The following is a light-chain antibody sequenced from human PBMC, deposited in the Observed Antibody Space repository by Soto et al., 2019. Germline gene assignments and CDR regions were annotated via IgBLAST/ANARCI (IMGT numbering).Light chain of an antibody. CDR3: QQYKNWPTYT. V-gene: IGKV3-15*01. CDR2: GAS. J-gene: IGKJ2*01. Sequence: EIVMTQSPATQCVSPGERATLSCRASQSVGSGLSWYQQKPGQAPRLLIYGASTRATGIPARFSGIESGTEFTLTIRSLQSADYAVYYGQQYKNWPTYTFCQGTKVDIK. CDR1: QSVGSG.